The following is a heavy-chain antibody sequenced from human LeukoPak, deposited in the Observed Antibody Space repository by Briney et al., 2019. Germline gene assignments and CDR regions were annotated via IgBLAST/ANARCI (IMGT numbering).Heavy chain of an antibody. J-gene: IGHJ4*02. CDR2: ISSSSTI. CDR1: GYTFSSYS. D-gene: IGHD6-13*01. V-gene: IGHV3-48*04. CDR3: AKDRSSSWSEIDY. Sequence: GASVKVSCKASGYTFSSYSMNWVRQAPGKGLEWVSYISSSSTIYYADSVKGRFTISRDNAKNSLYLQMNSLRAEDTALYYCAKDRSSSWSEIDYWGQGTLVTVSS.